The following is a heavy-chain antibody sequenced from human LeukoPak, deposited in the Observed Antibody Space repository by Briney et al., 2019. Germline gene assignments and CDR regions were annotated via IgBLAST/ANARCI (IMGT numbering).Heavy chain of an antibody. CDR1: GYTLTELS. J-gene: IGHJ4*02. CDR3: ATAGPSLGGVIVHYFDY. V-gene: IGHV1-24*01. CDR2: FDPEDGET. D-gene: IGHD3-16*02. Sequence: ASVKVSCKVSGYTLTELSMHWVRQAPGKGLEWMGGFDPEDGETIYAQKFQGRVTMTEDTSTDTAYMELSSLRSEHTAVYYCATAGPSLGGVIVHYFDYWGQGTLVTVSS.